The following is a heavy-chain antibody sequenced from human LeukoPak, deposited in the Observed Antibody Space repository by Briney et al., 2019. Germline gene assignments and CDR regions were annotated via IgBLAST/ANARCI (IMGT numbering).Heavy chain of an antibody. Sequence: ASVKVSCKASGGTFSSYAISWVRQAPGQGLEWMGGIIPIFGAANCAQKFQGRVTITADESTSTAYMELSSLRSEDTAVYYCARGLGSSFDWFDPWGQGTLVTVSS. CDR3: ARGLGSSFDWFDP. V-gene: IGHV1-69*13. CDR2: IIPIFGAA. CDR1: GGTFSSYA. J-gene: IGHJ5*02. D-gene: IGHD6-13*01.